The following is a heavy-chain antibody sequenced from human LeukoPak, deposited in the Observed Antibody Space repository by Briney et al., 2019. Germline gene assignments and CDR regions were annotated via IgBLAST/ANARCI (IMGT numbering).Heavy chain of an antibody. Sequence: GGSLRLSCAASGFTVSSNYMSWVRQAPGKGLEWVSVIYSGGSTYYADSVKGRFTISRDNSKNTLYLQMNSLRAEDTAVYYCAKSALYYYDNSGYPVDYWGQGTLVTVSS. D-gene: IGHD3-22*01. CDR1: GFTVSSNY. CDR2: IYSGGST. J-gene: IGHJ4*02. V-gene: IGHV3-53*01. CDR3: AKSALYYYDNSGYPVDY.